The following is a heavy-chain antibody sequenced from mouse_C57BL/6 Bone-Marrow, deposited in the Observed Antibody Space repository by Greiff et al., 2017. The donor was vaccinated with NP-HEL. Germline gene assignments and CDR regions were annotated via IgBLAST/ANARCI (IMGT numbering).Heavy chain of an antibody. CDR1: GYTFTSYW. J-gene: IGHJ4*01. D-gene: IGHD3-2*02. CDR3: ARFDSSGYAFRYAMDY. V-gene: IGHV1-59*01. Sequence: QVQLKQPGAELVRPGTSVKLSCKASGYTFTSYWMHWVKQRPGQGLEWIGVIDPSDSYTNYNQKFKGKATLTVDTSSSTAYMQLSSLTSEDSAVYYCARFDSSGYAFRYAMDYWGQGTSVTVSS. CDR2: IDPSDSYT.